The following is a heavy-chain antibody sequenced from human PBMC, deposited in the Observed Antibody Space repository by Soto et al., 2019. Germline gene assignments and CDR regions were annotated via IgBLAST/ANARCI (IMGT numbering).Heavy chain of an antibody. V-gene: IGHV6-1*01. D-gene: IGHD3-10*01. CDR1: GDSVSSNSAA. J-gene: IGHJ5*02. CDR2: TYYRSKWYN. CDR3: ARVILLWFGEFSNWFDP. Sequence: PSQTLSLTCAISGDSVSSNSAAWNWIRQSPSRGLEWLGRTYYRSKWYNDYAVSVKSRITINPDTSKNQFSLQLNSVTPEDTAVYYCARVILLWFGEFSNWFDPWGQGTLVTVSS.